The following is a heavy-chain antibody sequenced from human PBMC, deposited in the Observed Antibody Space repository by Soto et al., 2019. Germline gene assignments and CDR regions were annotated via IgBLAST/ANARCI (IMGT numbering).Heavy chain of an antibody. J-gene: IGHJ4*02. D-gene: IGHD6-19*01. V-gene: IGHV3-21*01. CDR2: ISSSSSYI. CDR1: GFTFSSYS. CDR3: ARGPAGYSSGWFLFDY. Sequence: PRGSLRLSCAASGFTFSSYSMNWVRQAPGKGLEWVSSISSSSSYIYYADSVKGRFTISRDNAKNSLYLQMNSLRAEDTAVYYCARGPAGYSSGWFLFDYWGQGTLVTVSS.